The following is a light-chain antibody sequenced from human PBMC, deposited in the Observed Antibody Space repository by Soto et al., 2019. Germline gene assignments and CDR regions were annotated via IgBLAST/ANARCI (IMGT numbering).Light chain of an antibody. J-gene: IGLJ1*01. CDR3: SSYTCSSTYYV. V-gene: IGLV2-14*01. Sequence: QSALTQPASVSGSPGQSITISCTGTSSDVGGYNYVSWYQQHPGKAPKLMIYDVSNRPSGVSNRFSGSKSGNTASLTISGLQAEYEADYYCSSYTCSSTYYVYGTGTKLTVL. CDR1: SSDVGGYNY. CDR2: DVS.